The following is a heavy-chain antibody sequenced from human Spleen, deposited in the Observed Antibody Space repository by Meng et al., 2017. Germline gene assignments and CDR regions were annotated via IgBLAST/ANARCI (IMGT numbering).Heavy chain of an antibody. V-gene: IGHV4-39*07. D-gene: IGHD6-19*01. CDR2: IYYSGST. CDR3: AREPGRYSSGWYEGNWFDP. Sequence: LRLSCTVSGDSISSTSDFWGWIRQPPGKGLEWIGSIYYSGSTYYNPSLKSRITISVDTSKNQFSLKLSSVTAADTAVYYCAREPGRYSSGWYEGNWFDPWGQGTLVTVSS. CDR1: GDSISSTSDF. J-gene: IGHJ5*02.